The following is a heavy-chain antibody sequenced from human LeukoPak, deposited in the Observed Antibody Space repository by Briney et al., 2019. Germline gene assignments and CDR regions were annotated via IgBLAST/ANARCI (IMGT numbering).Heavy chain of an antibody. CDR3: AAGPYYYGSGARAYYYMDV. V-gene: IGHV4-4*07. CDR1: GGSISSYY. J-gene: IGHJ6*03. Sequence: SETLSLTCTVSGGSISSYYWSWIRQPAGKGLEWIGRIYTSGSTNYNPSLKSRVTMSVDTSKNQFSLKLSSVTAADTAVYYCAAGPYYYGSGARAYYYMDVWGKGTTVTISS. CDR2: IYTSGST. D-gene: IGHD3-10*01.